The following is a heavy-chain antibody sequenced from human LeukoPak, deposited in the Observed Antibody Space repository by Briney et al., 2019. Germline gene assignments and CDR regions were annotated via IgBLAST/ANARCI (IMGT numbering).Heavy chain of an antibody. J-gene: IGHJ4*02. Sequence: GGSLRLPCATSGFTFSSFTMNWVRQAPGKGLEWVSTISDGSRDTHYAGSVKGRFTISRDDSQNIVYLQMDSLRAEDTALYYCTTRLRNHFDYWGQGTQVTVSS. V-gene: IGHV3-23*01. CDR3: TTRLRNHFDY. CDR2: ISDGSRDT. D-gene: IGHD5-12*01. CDR1: GFTFSSFT.